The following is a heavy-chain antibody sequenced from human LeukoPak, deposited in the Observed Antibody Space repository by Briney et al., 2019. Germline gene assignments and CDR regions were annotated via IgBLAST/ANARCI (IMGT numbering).Heavy chain of an antibody. CDR3: ARALYYDRSGYYYEAAEYYFDY. D-gene: IGHD3-22*01. CDR1: GGTFSSYA. Sequence: ASVKVSCKASGGTFSSYAISWVRQAPGQGLEWMGRIIPILGIANYAQKFQGRVTITADKSTSTAYMELSSLRSEDTAVYYCARALYYDRSGYYYEAAEYYFDYWGQGTLVTVSS. J-gene: IGHJ4*02. V-gene: IGHV1-69*04. CDR2: IIPILGIA.